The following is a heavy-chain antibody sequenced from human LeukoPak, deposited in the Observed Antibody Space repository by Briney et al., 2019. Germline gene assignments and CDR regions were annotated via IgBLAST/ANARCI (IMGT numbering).Heavy chain of an antibody. V-gene: IGHV3-20*04. J-gene: IGHJ4*02. CDR1: GFTFDDYG. CDR3: ARGGYSSSNADLDY. D-gene: IGHD6-6*01. CDR2: INWNGGST. Sequence: GGSLRPSCAASGFTFDDYGMSWVRQAPGKGLEWVSGINWNGGSTGYADSVKGRFTISRDNAKNSLYLQMNSLRAEDTALYYCARGGYSSSNADLDYWGQGTLVTVSS.